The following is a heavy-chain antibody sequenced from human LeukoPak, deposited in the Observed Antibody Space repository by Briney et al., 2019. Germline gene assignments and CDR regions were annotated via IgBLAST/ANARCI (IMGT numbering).Heavy chain of an antibody. CDR3: ARGGEIAAAGFDY. J-gene: IGHJ4*02. Sequence: GASVKVSCKASGGTFTSYAISWVRQAPGQGLEWMGGIIPIFGTANYAQKFQGRVTITADESTSTAYMELSSLRSEDTAVYYCARGGEIAAAGFDYWGQGTLVTVSS. V-gene: IGHV1-69*13. CDR1: GGTFTSYA. CDR2: IIPIFGTA. D-gene: IGHD6-13*01.